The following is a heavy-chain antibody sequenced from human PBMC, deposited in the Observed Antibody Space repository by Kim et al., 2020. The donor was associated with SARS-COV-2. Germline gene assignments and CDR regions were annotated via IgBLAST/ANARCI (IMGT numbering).Heavy chain of an antibody. CDR3: ARXXYSTSPFDP. CDR2: IYYSGST. V-gene: IGHV4-39*01. Sequence: SETLSLTCTVSGGSISGSGYYWGWIRQPPGKELEWIGNIYYSGSTCYNPSLKRRATXGVDTSKSQXXLKXXSVTAAATAVYYXARXXYSTSPFDPWGQGTXVTVSS. D-gene: IGHD2-2*01. CDR1: GGSISGSGYY. J-gene: IGHJ5*02.